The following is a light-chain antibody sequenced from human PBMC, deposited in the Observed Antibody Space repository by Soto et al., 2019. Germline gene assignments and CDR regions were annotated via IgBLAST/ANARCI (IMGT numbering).Light chain of an antibody. CDR3: QQLFDSPIT. V-gene: IGKV1-9*01. J-gene: IGKJ5*01. Sequence: EIRMSQSRSSLSASAGDTVTITCRASQVISTSLAWYQVKPGKAPKLLIYAASTLESGVPSRFSATVSGTEFSLTITSLKPEDFATYYCQQLFDSPITFCQGTRLEIK. CDR1: QVISTS. CDR2: AAS.